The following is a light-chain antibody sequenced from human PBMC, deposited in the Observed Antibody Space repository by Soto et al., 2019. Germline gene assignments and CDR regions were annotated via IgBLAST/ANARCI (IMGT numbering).Light chain of an antibody. CDR2: AAS. CDR1: QTINNY. V-gene: IGKV1-39*01. J-gene: IGKJ4*01. CDR3: QQSYTVPLT. Sequence: DIQMTQSPSSLSASVGDRVTITCRASQTINNYLNWYQQKPGKAPKLLIYAASSLQSGVPSRFSGSISGTDFTLTISSLQPEDVAIYYCQQSYTVPLTVGGGTKVEIK.